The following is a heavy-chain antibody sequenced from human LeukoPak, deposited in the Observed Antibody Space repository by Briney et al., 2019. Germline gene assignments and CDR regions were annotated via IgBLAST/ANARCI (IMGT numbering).Heavy chain of an antibody. V-gene: IGHV1-2*02. CDR1: GYTFTGYY. D-gene: IGHD1-26*01. J-gene: IGHJ4*02. Sequence: ASVKVSCKASGYTFTGYYMHWVRQAPGQGLEWMGWINPNSGGTNYAQKFQGRVTMTRDASISTAYMELSRLRSDDTAVYYCARDDWGLPDPIVGAPDYWGQGTLVTVSS. CDR3: ARDDWGLPDPIVGAPDY. CDR2: INPNSGGT.